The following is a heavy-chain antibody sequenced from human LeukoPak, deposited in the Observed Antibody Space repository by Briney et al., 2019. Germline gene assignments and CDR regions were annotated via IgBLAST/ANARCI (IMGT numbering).Heavy chain of an antibody. Sequence: GGSLRLSCVASGFTFNSFGMHWVRQAPGKGLEWVSGISGSGGVKNYVDSTKGRFTISRDNSKNTLSLEMTRLGAEDTAIYYCAKDQPGAGFDLWGQGTLVTVAS. J-gene: IGHJ5*02. CDR1: GFTFNSFG. V-gene: IGHV3-23*01. CDR2: ISGSGGVK. CDR3: AKDQPGAGFDL. D-gene: IGHD1-1*01.